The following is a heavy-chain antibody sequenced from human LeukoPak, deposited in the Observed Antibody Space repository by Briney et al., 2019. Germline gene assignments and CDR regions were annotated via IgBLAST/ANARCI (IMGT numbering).Heavy chain of an antibody. J-gene: IGHJ3*02. CDR2: INHSGRT. CDR3: ARRRKGAGAFDS. CDR1: GGSFSDYY. D-gene: IGHD6-19*01. Sequence: PPETLSLTCTVYGGSFSDYYWSWIRQPPGKGLEWIGEINHSGRTYYKPSLKSRVTISVDTSKNQFSLKLSSVTDAGTAVYYCARRRKGAGAFDSWGQGTMGTVSS. V-gene: IGHV4-34*01.